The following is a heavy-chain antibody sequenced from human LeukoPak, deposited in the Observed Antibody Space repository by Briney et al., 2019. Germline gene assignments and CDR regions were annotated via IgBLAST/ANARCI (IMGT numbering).Heavy chain of an antibody. Sequence: ASVKVSCKASGYTFTSYGISWVRQAPGQGLEWMGWISAYNGNTNYAQKLQGRVTMTTDTSTSTAYMELRSLRSDDTAVYYWARDPGYCSITSCPGIAFDIWGQGTMVTVSS. CDR3: ARDPGYCSITSCPGIAFDI. D-gene: IGHD2-2*01. J-gene: IGHJ3*02. V-gene: IGHV1-18*01. CDR2: ISAYNGNT. CDR1: GYTFTSYG.